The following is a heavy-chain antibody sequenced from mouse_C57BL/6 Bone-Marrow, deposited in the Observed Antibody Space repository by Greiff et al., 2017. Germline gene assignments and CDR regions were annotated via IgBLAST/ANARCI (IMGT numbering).Heavy chain of an antibody. CDR1: GFSFNTYA. D-gene: IGHD1-1*01. J-gene: IGHJ1*01. Sequence: EVQLVESGGGLVQPKGSLKLSCAASGFSFNTYAMNWVRQAPGKGLEWVARIRSKSNNYATYYADSVKDRFTISRDDSESMLYLQMNNLKTEDTXMYYCVSQVYYYGSSYFDVWGPGTTLTVSS. CDR2: IRSKSNNYAT. V-gene: IGHV10-1*01. CDR3: VSQVYYYGSSYFDV.